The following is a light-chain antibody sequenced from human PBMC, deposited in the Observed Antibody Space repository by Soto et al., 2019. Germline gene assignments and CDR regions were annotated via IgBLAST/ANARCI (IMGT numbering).Light chain of an antibody. CDR1: QSISSW. Sequence: DIQMTQSPSSLSASLGDRVTITCRASQSISSWLAWYQQKPGKVPKLLIYDASSLESGVPSRFSGSGSGTEFTLTISSLQPDDFATYYCQHYNSYSEAFGQGTKVDIK. J-gene: IGKJ1*01. V-gene: IGKV1-5*01. CDR3: QHYNSYSEA. CDR2: DAS.